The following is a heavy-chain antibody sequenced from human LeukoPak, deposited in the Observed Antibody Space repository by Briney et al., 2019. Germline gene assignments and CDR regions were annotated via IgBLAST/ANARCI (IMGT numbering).Heavy chain of an antibody. CDR2: IYYSGST. J-gene: IGHJ3*02. CDR3: ARDWPYDSSGDPYDAFHI. V-gene: IGHV4-59*12. Sequence: SETLSLTCTVSGGSISSYYWSWIRQPPGKGLEWIGYIYYSGSTNYNPSLKSRVTMSVDTSNNQFSLKLTSVTAADTAMYYCARDWPYDSSGDPYDAFHIWGQGTMVTVSS. CDR1: GGSISSYY. D-gene: IGHD3-22*01.